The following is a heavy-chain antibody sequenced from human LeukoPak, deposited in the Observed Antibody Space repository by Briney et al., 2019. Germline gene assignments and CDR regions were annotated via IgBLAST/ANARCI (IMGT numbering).Heavy chain of an antibody. J-gene: IGHJ4*02. D-gene: IGHD4-11*01. V-gene: IGHV3-66*01. CDR1: GFTVSSNY. CDR3: ASMPPDDSNYDYFDE. Sequence: HTGGSLRLSCAASGFTVSSNYMSWVRQAPGKGLEWVSDIYSGGSTYYADSVKGRFTISRDNSKNSLYLQMNSLRDEDTAMYYCASMPPDDSNYDYFDEWSEGTLVTVYS. CDR2: IYSGGST.